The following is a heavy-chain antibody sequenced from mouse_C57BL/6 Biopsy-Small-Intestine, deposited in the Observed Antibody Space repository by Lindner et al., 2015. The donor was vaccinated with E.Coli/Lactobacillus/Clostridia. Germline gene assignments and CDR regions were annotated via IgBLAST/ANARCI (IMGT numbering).Heavy chain of an antibody. CDR1: GYTFTEYT. CDR2: FYPGSGTI. Sequence: VQLQESGAELVKPGASVKLSCKASGYTFTEYTIHWVKQRSGQGLEWIGRFYPGSGTIKYNEKFKDKATLTADKSSHTVYMELSRLTSEDSAVYFCARHEQELRGAMDYWGQGTSVTVSS. V-gene: IGHV1-62-2*01. J-gene: IGHJ4*01. D-gene: IGHD1-1*01. CDR3: ARHEQELRGAMDY.